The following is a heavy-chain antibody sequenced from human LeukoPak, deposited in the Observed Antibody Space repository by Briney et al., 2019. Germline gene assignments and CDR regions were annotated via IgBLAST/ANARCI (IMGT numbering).Heavy chain of an antibody. CDR3: ATSDDSSGSD. CDR2: INEDGSVK. V-gene: IGHV3-7*01. CDR1: GFTFSGFW. D-gene: IGHD3-22*01. Sequence: GGSLRLSCVASGFTFSGFWMSWVRQAPGKGLEWVANINEDGSVKHYVDSVKGRFTISRDNAKNSVFLQMNSLRDEDTALYYCATSDDSSGSDWGQGTLVTVSS. J-gene: IGHJ4*02.